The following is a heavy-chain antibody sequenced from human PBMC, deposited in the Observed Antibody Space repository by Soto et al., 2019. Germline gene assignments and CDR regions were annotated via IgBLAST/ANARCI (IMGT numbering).Heavy chain of an antibody. D-gene: IGHD4-17*01. J-gene: IGHJ4*02. CDR3: ARDRYGDPLWGQDDFDY. CDR2: ISDSGNST. CDR1: RFTFSSYA. V-gene: IGHV3-23*01. Sequence: EAQLLESGGGLVQPGGSLRLSCAASRFTFSSYAMSWVRQAPGKGLEWVSTISDSGNSTYSADSVKGRFTISRDNSKNTLYLQMNSLRAEDTAVYYCARDRYGDPLWGQDDFDYWGQGTLVTVSS.